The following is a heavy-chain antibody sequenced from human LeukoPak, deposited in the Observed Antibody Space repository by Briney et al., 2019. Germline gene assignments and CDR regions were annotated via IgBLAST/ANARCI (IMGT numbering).Heavy chain of an antibody. CDR2: INHSGST. V-gene: IGHV4-34*01. CDR3: ARRGGYKKNDY. D-gene: IGHD5-24*01. Sequence: SETLSLTCAVYGGSFSGYYWSWIRQPPGKGLEWIGEINHSGSTNYNPSLKSRVTISVDTSKNQFSLKLSSVTAADTAAYYCARRGGYKKNDYWGQGTLVTVSS. CDR1: GGSFSGYY. J-gene: IGHJ4*02.